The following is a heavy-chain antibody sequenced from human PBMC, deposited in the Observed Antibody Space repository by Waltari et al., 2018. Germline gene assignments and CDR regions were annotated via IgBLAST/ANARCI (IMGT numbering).Heavy chain of an antibody. Sequence: EVQLVESGGGLVKPGGSLRLSCAASGFTFSSYSMNWVRQAPGKGLEWVSSISSSSSYIYYADSVKGRFTISRDNAKNSLYLQMNSLRAEDTAVYYCARRGLVGATNNWFDPWGQGTLVTVSS. CDR1: GFTFSSYS. J-gene: IGHJ5*02. V-gene: IGHV3-21*01. CDR2: ISSSSSYI. D-gene: IGHD1-26*01. CDR3: ARRGLVGATNNWFDP.